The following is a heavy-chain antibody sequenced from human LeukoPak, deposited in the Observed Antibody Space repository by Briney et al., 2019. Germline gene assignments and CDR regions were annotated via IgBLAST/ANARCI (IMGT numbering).Heavy chain of an antibody. CDR1: GFNFNDYY. V-gene: IGHV3-11*05. Sequence: AESLRLSCFASGFNFNDYYMSWIRQAPGEGLEWVSFISHSGRYTNDADSVKGRFTISRENAKNSLYLQMNNLRAEDTAVYYCARDRRRTSDNAFDIWGQGTMVTVSS. J-gene: IGHJ3*02. CDR3: ARDRRRTSDNAFDI. CDR2: ISHSGRYT.